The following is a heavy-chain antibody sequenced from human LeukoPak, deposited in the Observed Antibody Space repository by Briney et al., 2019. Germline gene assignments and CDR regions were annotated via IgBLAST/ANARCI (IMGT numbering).Heavy chain of an antibody. CDR3: ARDVVGSSNNGMDV. Sequence: GGSLRLSCAASGFTFSSYAMHWVRQAPGKGLEWVAVISYDGSNKYYADSVKGRFTISRDNSKNTLYLQMNSLRAEDTAVYYCARDVVGSSNNGMDVWGQETTVTVSS. CDR1: GFTFSSYA. D-gene: IGHD6-13*01. CDR2: ISYDGSNK. V-gene: IGHV3-30-3*01. J-gene: IGHJ6*02.